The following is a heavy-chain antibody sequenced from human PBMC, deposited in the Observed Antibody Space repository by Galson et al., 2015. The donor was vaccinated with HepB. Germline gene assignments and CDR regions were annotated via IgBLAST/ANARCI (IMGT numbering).Heavy chain of an antibody. CDR2: ISESGSSK. CDR3: ARDRAQGNYFDY. Sequence: SLRLPCADSRFPFSWYTMIWVRQAPGRGLEWVSAISESGSSKSYADSLKGRFTVSRDNAKNSLYLQMNSLRAEDTAVYYCARDRAQGNYFDYWGQGTLVTVSS. J-gene: IGHJ4*02. CDR1: RFPFSWYT. V-gene: IGHV3-21*01.